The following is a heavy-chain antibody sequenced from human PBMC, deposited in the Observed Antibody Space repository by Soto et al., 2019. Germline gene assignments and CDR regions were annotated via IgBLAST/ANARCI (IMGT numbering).Heavy chain of an antibody. Sequence: PGGSLRLSCAAAGFTFSSYAMHWIRQAPGKGLEWVAVISYDGSNKYYADSVKGRFTISRDNSKNTLYLQMNSLRAEDTAVYYCARDPRGGFGELADYYYGMDVWRQGTTVTVS. V-gene: IGHV3-30-3*01. CDR2: ISYDGSNK. D-gene: IGHD3-10*01. J-gene: IGHJ6*02. CDR1: GFTFSSYA. CDR3: ARDPRGGFGELADYYYGMDV.